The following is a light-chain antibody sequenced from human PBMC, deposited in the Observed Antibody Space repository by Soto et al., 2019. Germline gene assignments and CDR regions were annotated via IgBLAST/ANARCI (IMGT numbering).Light chain of an antibody. CDR1: QSVLYSSNNKNY. Sequence: DIVMTQSPGSLAVSLGERATINCKSSQSVLYSSNNKNYLAWYQQKPGPPPKLLIYWASTRESGVPDRFSGSGSGTDFTLTISSLQAEDVAVYYCQQYYSTPLTFGGGTKVEIK. CDR2: WAS. J-gene: IGKJ4*01. CDR3: QQYYSTPLT. V-gene: IGKV4-1*01.